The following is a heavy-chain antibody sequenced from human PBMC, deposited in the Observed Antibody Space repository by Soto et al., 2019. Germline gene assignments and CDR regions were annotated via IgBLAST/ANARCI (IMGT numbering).Heavy chain of an antibody. CDR3: ARGRFSGGSYWGY. CDR2: INHSGST. D-gene: IGHD1-26*01. CDR1: GGSFSGYY. J-gene: IGHJ4*02. Sequence: QVQLQQWGAGLLKPSETLSLTCAVYGGSFSGYYWSWIRQPSGKGLEWIGEINHSGSTNYNPSLKSRVTISVDTSKNQFSLKLSSVTAADTAVYYCARGRFSGGSYWGYWGQGTLVTVSS. V-gene: IGHV4-34*01.